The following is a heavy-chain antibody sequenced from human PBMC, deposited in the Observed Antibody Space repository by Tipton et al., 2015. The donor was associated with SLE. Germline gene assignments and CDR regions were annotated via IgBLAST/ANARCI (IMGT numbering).Heavy chain of an antibody. CDR2: IHYTGTT. CDR3: ARNPSGGDYRGKFDP. CDR1: GDSIINDNYY. Sequence: TLSLTCTVSGDSIINDNYYWGWIRQSPGTGLPWIGNIHYTGTTYYNPSLKGRITISLDTSRSQFSLKLTSVTAADTAIYYCARNPSGGDYRGKFDPWGQGAQVTVSS. V-gene: IGHV4-39*07. D-gene: IGHD4-11*01. J-gene: IGHJ5*02.